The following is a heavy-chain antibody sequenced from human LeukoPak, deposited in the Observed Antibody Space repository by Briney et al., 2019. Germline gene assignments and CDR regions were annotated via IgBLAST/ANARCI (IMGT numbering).Heavy chain of an antibody. CDR3: AKDRLVHDS. CDR1: GFTFMNST. CDR2: ISDSGGKT. D-gene: IGHD6-13*01. Sequence: GGSLRLSCAAYGFTFMNSTMSWVRQAPGKGPEWVSAISDSGGKTYYSDSVKGRFTISRDNSKNTLYLQMNSRRGDDTAVYYCAKDRLVHDSWGQGTLVTVSS. J-gene: IGHJ4*02. V-gene: IGHV3-23*01.